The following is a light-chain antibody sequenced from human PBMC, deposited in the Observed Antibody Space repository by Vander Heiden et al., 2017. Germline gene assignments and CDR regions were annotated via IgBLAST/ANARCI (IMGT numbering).Light chain of an antibody. CDR1: KLGHKY. CDR3: QTWDTDSRI. CDR2: QDN. Sequence: SYDLTQPPSVSVSPGQTASITCSGDKLGHKYISWYQQRPGQSPWRLLYQDNKRPSGIPERFSGSNSGNKATLTISGTLSVDEADYYCQTWDTDSRIFGGGTKLTVL. V-gene: IGLV3-1*01. J-gene: IGLJ2*01.